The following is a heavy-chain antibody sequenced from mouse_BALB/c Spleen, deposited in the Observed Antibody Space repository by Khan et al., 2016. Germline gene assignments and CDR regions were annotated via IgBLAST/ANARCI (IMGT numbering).Heavy chain of an antibody. CDR2: ISSGGSS. Sequence: EVELVESGGGLVKPGGSLKLSCAVSGFTFSSYAMSWVSQTLAKRLEWVASISSGGSSFYLDILKDRFTISRDNARNILYLQMSSLRAEDTVMYYCASNVYYFDYWGQGTTLTVSS. J-gene: IGHJ2*01. CDR3: ASNVYYFDY. CDR1: GFTFSSYA. V-gene: IGHV5-6-5*01.